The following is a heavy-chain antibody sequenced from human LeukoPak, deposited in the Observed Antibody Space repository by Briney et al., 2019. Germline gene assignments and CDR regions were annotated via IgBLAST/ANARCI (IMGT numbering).Heavy chain of an antibody. Sequence: SETLSLTCAVYGGSFSGYYWSWIRQPPGKGLEWIGEINHSGSTNYNPSLKSRVTISVDTSKNQFSLKLSSVTAADTAVYYCARRKRGYSGYGGNYYFDYWGQGTLVTVSS. CDR1: GGSFSGYY. CDR3: ARRKRGYSGYGGNYYFDY. V-gene: IGHV4-34*01. CDR2: INHSGST. J-gene: IGHJ4*02. D-gene: IGHD5-12*01.